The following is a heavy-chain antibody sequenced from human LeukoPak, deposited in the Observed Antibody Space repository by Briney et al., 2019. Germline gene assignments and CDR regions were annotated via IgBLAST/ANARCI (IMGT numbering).Heavy chain of an antibody. Sequence: GGSLRLSCAASGSAVSSNYMSWVRQAPGKGLEWVSVIYSGGSTYYADSVKGRFTISRDNSKNTLYLQMNSLRAEDTAVYYCARDCRSGSYYDYWGQGTLVTVSS. D-gene: IGHD1-26*01. CDR2: IYSGGST. CDR1: GSAVSSNY. J-gene: IGHJ4*02. CDR3: ARDCRSGSYYDY. V-gene: IGHV3-53*01.